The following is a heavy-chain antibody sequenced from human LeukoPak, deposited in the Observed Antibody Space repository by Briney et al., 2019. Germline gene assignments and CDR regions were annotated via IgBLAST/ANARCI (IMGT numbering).Heavy chain of an antibody. J-gene: IGHJ4*02. V-gene: IGHV3-11*04. Sequence: PGGSLRLSCAASGFTFSDYYMSWIRQAPGKGLEWVSYISGSGSTIYYADSVKGRFTISRDNAKNSLYLQMNSLRAEDTAVYYCARDPKIQLWPNFDYWGQGTLVTVSS. CDR1: GFTFSDYY. CDR3: ARDPKIQLWPNFDY. D-gene: IGHD5-18*01. CDR2: ISGSGSTI.